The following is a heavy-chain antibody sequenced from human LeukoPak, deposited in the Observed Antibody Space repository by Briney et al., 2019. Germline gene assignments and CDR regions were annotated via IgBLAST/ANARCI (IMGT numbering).Heavy chain of an antibody. D-gene: IGHD3-22*01. CDR2: IIPIFGTA. Sequence: SVKVSCKASGGTFSSYAISWVRQAPGQGLEWMGGIIPIFGTANYAQKFQGRVTITADKSTSTAHMELSSLRSEDTAVYYCASASYYYDSSNFDYWGQGTLVTVSS. CDR3: ASASYYYDSSNFDY. CDR1: GGTFSSYA. V-gene: IGHV1-69*06. J-gene: IGHJ4*02.